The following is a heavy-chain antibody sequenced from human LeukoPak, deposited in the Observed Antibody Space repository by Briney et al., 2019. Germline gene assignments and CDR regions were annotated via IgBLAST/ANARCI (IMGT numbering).Heavy chain of an antibody. CDR3: ARQRAYCSGGSCYFFDY. Sequence: SETLSLTCAVYGGSFSGYYWSWIRQPPGKGLEWIGEINHSGSTNYNPSLKSRVTISVDTSKNQFSLKLSSVTAADTAVYYCARQRAYCSGGSCYFFDYWGQGTLVTVSS. CDR1: GGSFSGYY. D-gene: IGHD2-15*01. J-gene: IGHJ4*02. CDR2: INHSGST. V-gene: IGHV4-34*01.